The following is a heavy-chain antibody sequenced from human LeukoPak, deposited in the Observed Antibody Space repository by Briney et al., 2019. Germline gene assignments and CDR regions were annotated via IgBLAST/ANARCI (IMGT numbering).Heavy chain of an antibody. D-gene: IGHD3-9*01. CDR2: IIPIFGTA. Sequence: SVKVSCKASGGTFSSYAISWVRQAPGQGLEWMGGIIPIFGTANYAQKFQGRVTITADKSTSTAYMELSSLRSEDTAVYYCARGFRRDYRYFDFERYFDYWGQGTLVTVSS. CDR3: ARGFRRDYRYFDFERYFDY. V-gene: IGHV1-69*06. CDR1: GGTFSSYA. J-gene: IGHJ4*02.